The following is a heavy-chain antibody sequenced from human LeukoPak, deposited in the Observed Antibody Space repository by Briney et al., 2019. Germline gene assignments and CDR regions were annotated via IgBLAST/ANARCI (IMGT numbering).Heavy chain of an antibody. V-gene: IGHV3-7*01. CDR1: GLTLRIQG. J-gene: IGHJ4*02. Sequence: GGSLTLPCAASGLTLRIQGMSCLPHSPGKGGEGGANIKQERREKYYVDSVKGRFTISRDNAKNSLYLQMNSLRAEDKAVYYCARGYMVRGVIIPFWGRGTLVTVSS. D-gene: IGHD3-10*01. CDR2: IKQERREK. CDR3: ARGYMVRGVIIPF.